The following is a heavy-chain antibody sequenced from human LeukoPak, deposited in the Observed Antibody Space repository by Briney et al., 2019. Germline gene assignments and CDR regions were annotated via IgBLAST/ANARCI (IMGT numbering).Heavy chain of an antibody. CDR3: AKDTLEATIGSPFDY. V-gene: IGHV3-23*01. D-gene: IGHD5-12*01. CDR2: ISGSGGST. Sequence: PGGSLRLSCAASGFTFSSYAMSWVRQAPGKGLEWVSAISGSGGSTYYADSVKGRFTISRDNSKNTLYLQMNSLRAEDTAVYYCAKDTLEATIGSPFDYWGQGTLVTVSS. CDR1: GFTFSSYA. J-gene: IGHJ4*02.